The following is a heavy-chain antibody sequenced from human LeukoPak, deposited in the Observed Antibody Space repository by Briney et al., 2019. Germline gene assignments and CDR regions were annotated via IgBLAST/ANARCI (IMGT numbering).Heavy chain of an antibody. CDR3: ARRIVGATGSDY. CDR2: ISAYTGNT. CDR1: GYTFTTYG. Sequence: ASVKVTCKASGYTFTTYGISWVRQTPGQGLEWMGWISAYTGNTNYAQNLQGRVTMTTDTSTTTAYMGLRSLTSDDTAVYYCARRIVGATGSDYWGQGTLVTVSS. D-gene: IGHD1-26*01. V-gene: IGHV1-18*01. J-gene: IGHJ4*02.